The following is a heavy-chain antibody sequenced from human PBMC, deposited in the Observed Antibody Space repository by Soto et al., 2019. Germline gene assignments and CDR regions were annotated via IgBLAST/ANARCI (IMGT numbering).Heavy chain of an antibody. D-gene: IGHD3-9*01. V-gene: IGHV3-30*18. CDR2: ISYDGSNK. CDR1: GFTFSSYG. J-gene: IGHJ4*02. CDR3: AKDLYYDILTGYSGGAFDY. Sequence: QVQLVESGGGVVQPGRSLRLSCAASGFTFSSYGMHWVRQAPGKGLEWVAVISYDGSNKYYADSVKGRFTISRDNSKSPLYLQMNSLRAEDTAVYDCAKDLYYDILTGYSGGAFDYWGQGTLVTVSS.